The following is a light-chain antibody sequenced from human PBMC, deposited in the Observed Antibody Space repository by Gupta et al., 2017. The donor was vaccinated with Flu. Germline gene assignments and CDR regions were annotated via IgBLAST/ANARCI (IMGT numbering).Light chain of an antibody. CDR2: AAS. CDR3: QQRKSYPLVT. V-gene: IGKV1-9*01. J-gene: IGKJ4*01. Sequence: DIQLTQSPSFLSASVGDRVTITCRASQGIRSYLAWYKQKPGKAPKLLIYAASTLQSGVPSRFSGSGYGTEFTLTISSRQPEDFAPYYCQQRKSYPLVTFGGGTKVDIK. CDR1: QGIRSY.